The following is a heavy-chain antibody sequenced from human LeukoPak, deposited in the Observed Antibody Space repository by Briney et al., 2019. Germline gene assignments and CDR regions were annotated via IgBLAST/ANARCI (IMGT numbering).Heavy chain of an antibody. J-gene: IGHJ4*02. CDR1: GSRFTIYW. CDR3: ARESGYSAYDPAYC. Sequence: GEALKTSCKGSGSRFTIYWIGWVRQLPGKGLEWMGIIYPGDADTRYSPSFQGQVTISADKSISTAYLKWSSLMASDTAMYYCARESGYSAYDPAYCWGQRTLVTVSS. V-gene: IGHV5-51*01. CDR2: IYPGDADT. D-gene: IGHD5-12*01.